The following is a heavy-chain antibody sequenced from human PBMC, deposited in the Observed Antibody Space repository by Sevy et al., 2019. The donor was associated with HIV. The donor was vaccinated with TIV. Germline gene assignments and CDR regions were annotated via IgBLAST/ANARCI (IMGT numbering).Heavy chain of an antibody. CDR3: ARGEQWLGFNY. CDR1: GFTISSNY. D-gene: IGHD6-19*01. V-gene: IGHV3-53*01. J-gene: IGHJ4*02. CDR2: IYGNHST. Sequence: GGSLRLSCAASGFTISSNYLSWVRQVPGKGLEWVSVIYGNHSTYYADFVKGRFTISRDNSKNTLYLQMNSLRAEDTAFYYGARGEQWLGFNYWGQGTLVTVS.